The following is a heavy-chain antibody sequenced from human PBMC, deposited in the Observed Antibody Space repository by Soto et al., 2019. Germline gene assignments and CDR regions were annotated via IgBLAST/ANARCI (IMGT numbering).Heavy chain of an antibody. Sequence: GGSLRLSCAASGFTFSSYWMSWVRQAPGKGLEWVANIKQDGSEKYYVDSVKGRFTISRDNAKNSLYLQMNSLRAEDTAVYYCARGDYSSSWYWFDPWGQGTLVTVSS. V-gene: IGHV3-7*01. J-gene: IGHJ5*02. CDR2: IKQDGSEK. CDR1: GFTFSSYW. D-gene: IGHD6-13*01. CDR3: ARGDYSSSWYWFDP.